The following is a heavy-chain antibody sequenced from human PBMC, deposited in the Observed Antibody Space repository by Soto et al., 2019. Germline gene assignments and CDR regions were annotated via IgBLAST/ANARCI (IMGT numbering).Heavy chain of an antibody. CDR2: IYFSGTT. CDR3: ARRDRSGFSYWLDT. J-gene: IGHJ5*02. CDR1: GGSISSGDYY. Sequence: QVQLQESGPGLVKPSQTLSLTCTVSGGSISSGDYYWSWIRQHPGEGLEWIGTIYFSGTTYYNPSLKSRVTISVDTSKSQFSLKLSSVTAADTAVYYCARRDRSGFSYWLDTWGQGTLVTVSS. V-gene: IGHV4-31*03. D-gene: IGHD3-22*01.